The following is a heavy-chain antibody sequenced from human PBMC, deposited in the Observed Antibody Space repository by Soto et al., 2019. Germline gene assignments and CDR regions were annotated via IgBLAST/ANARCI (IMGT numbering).Heavy chain of an antibody. J-gene: IGHJ4*02. CDR3: AKVGCEMATVPKGCFDY. CDR1: GFTFSSYA. D-gene: IGHD4-4*01. V-gene: IGHV3-23*01. CDR2: ISGSSDSI. Sequence: GGSLRLSCAASGFTFSSYAMNWVRQAPGKGLEWLSGISGSSDSIYYAGSVRGRFTVSRDNSKSTLYLQMNSLRAEDTAVYYCAKVGCEMATVPKGCFDYWGQGTPVTVSS.